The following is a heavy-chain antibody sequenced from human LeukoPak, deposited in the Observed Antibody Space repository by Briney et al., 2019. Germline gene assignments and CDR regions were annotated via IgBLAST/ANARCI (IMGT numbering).Heavy chain of an antibody. J-gene: IGHJ6*02. Sequence: PSETLSLTCAVYGGSFSGYYWSWIRQPPGKGLEWIGEINHSGSTNYNPSLKSRVTISVDTSKNQFSLKLSSVTAADTAVYYCASLKIVVVQWEGDYYGMDVWGQGTTVTVSS. CDR3: ASLKIVVVQWEGDYYGMDV. V-gene: IGHV4-34*01. CDR1: GGSFSGYY. D-gene: IGHD3-22*01. CDR2: INHSGST.